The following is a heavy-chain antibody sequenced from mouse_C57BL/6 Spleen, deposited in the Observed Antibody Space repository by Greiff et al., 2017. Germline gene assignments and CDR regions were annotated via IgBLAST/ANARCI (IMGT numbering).Heavy chain of an antibody. D-gene: IGHD2-3*01. J-gene: IGHJ4*01. CDR3: ARNGDDGYYGPLDY. V-gene: IGHV2-9-1*01. CDR1: GFSLTSYA. CDR2: IWTGGGT. Sequence: VQGVESGPGLVAPSQSLSITCTVSGFSLTSYAISWVRQPPGKGLEWLGVIWTGGGTNYNSALKSRLSISKDNSKSQVFLKMNSLQTDDAARYYCARNGDDGYYGPLDYWGQGTSVTVSS.